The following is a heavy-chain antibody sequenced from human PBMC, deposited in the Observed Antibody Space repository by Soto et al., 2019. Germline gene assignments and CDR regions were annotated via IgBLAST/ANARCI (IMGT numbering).Heavy chain of an antibody. CDR2: ISAYNGNT. D-gene: IGHD4-17*01. CDR3: ARGLAMTTVKRGYYYYGMDV. Sequence: SSVKVSCKASGYTFTSYGISWVRQAPGQGLEWMGWISAYNGNTNYAQKLQGRVTMTTDTSTSTAYMELRSLRSDDTAVYYCARGLAMTTVKRGYYYYGMDVWGQGTTVTVSS. V-gene: IGHV1-18*04. CDR1: GYTFTSYG. J-gene: IGHJ6*02.